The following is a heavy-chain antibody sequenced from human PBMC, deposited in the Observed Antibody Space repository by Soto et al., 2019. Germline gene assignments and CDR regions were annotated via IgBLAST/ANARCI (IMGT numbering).Heavy chain of an antibody. D-gene: IGHD2-15*01. Sequence: SETLSLTCTVSGGSISPFYWSWVRQPPGKGLEWIGYLYYSGNTNYNPSLKSRVTISVDASKNQVSLRLTSVTAADTAVYYCARVGGVAARTFDYWGQGTVVTVPQ. J-gene: IGHJ4*02. CDR2: LYYSGNT. V-gene: IGHV4-59*01. CDR1: GGSISPFY. CDR3: ARVGGVAARTFDY.